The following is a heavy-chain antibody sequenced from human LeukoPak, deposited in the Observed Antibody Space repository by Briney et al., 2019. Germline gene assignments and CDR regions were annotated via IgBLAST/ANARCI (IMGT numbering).Heavy chain of an antibody. CDR2: ISWNSGSI. J-gene: IGHJ4*02. Sequence: GRSLRLSCAASGFTFDEYAMHWVRQAPGKGLEWVSGISWNSGSIGYADSVKGRFTISRDNAKNSLYLQMNGLRAEDTALYYCARGADSSGYLSGYWGQGTLVTVSS. D-gene: IGHD3-22*01. CDR3: ARGADSSGYLSGY. V-gene: IGHV3-9*01. CDR1: GFTFDEYA.